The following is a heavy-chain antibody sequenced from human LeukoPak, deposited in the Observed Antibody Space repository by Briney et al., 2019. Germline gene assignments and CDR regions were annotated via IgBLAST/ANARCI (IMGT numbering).Heavy chain of an antibody. D-gene: IGHD3-22*01. V-gene: IGHV4-59*08. CDR2: IYYSGST. CDR1: GGSISSYY. J-gene: IGHJ3*02. CDR3: ARHPPYDSSGYGAFDI. Sequence: PSETLSLTCTVSGGSISSYYWSWIRQPPGKGLEWIGYIYYSGSTNYNPSLKSRVIISVDTSKNQFSLKLSSVTAADTAVYYCARHPPYDSSGYGAFDIWGQGTMVTASS.